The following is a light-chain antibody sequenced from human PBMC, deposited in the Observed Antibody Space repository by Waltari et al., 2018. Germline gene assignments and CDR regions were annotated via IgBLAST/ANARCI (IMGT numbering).Light chain of an antibody. Sequence: YQKPPGKAPKLMIYDVNKRPSGVPDRFSGSKSGNTASLTISGLQAEDEADYYCCSYAGSYTYVVFGGGTKLTVL. V-gene: IGLV2-11*01. CDR3: CSYAGSYTYVV. CDR2: DVN. J-gene: IGLJ2*01.